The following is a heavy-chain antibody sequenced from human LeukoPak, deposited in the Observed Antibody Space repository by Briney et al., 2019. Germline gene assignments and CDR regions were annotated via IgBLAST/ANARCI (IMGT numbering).Heavy chain of an antibody. D-gene: IGHD1-26*01. CDR3: ARHLPRVGADRKGAFDI. Sequence: KSSETLSLTCTVSGGSISSSNYYWGWIRQPPGKGLEWIGSVHYSGSTYYNPSLKSRVTISVDTSKNQFSLKLTSVTAADTAVYYCARHLPRVGADRKGAFDIWGQGTMVTVSS. V-gene: IGHV4-39*01. J-gene: IGHJ3*02. CDR2: VHYSGST. CDR1: GGSISSSNYY.